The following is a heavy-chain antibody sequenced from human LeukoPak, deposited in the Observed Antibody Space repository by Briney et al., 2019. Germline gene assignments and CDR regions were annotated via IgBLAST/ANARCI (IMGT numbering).Heavy chain of an antibody. CDR2: ISYDGSNK. CDR1: GFTFSSYA. V-gene: IGHV3-30*04. J-gene: IGHJ5*02. CDR3: ARPSGWFDNWFDP. D-gene: IGHD6-19*01. Sequence: PGRSLRLSCAASGFTFSSYAMHWVRQAPGKGLEWVAVISYDGSNKYYADSVKGRFTISRDNSKNTLYLQMNSLRAEDTAVYYCARPSGWFDNWFDPWGQGTLVTVSS.